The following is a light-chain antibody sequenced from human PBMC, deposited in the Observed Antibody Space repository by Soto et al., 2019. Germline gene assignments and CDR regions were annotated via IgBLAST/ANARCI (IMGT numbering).Light chain of an antibody. Sequence: EIVMTQSPTTLSVSPGERATLSCRASQSVRDNLAWYQRKPGQAPRLLIYGASTRATGIPARFSGSGSGTEFTLTISSLQSEDFAVYYCQYYDSWPPLFGPGTKVDIK. CDR2: GAS. CDR3: QYYDSWPPL. J-gene: IGKJ3*01. CDR1: QSVRDN. V-gene: IGKV3-15*01.